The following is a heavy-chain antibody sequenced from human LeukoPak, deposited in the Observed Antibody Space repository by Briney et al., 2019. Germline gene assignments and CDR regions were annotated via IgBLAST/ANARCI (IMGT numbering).Heavy chain of an antibody. D-gene: IGHD5-18*01. CDR3: AKDMGIQLWLSDY. V-gene: IGHV3-23*01. J-gene: IGHJ4*02. CDR2: ISGSGGST. CDR1: GFTFSSYA. Sequence: GRSLRLSCAASGFTFSSYAMSWVRQAPGKGLEWVSAISGSGGSTYYADSVKGRFTISRDNSKNTLYLQMNSLRAEDTAVYYCAKDMGIQLWLSDYWGQGTLVTVSS.